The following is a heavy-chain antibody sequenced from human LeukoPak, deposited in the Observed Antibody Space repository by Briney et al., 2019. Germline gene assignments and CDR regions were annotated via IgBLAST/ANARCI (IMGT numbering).Heavy chain of an antibody. D-gene: IGHD2-15*01. Sequence: GGSLRLSCAASGFTFTAHAMHWVRQAPGKALEDVSTISTNGDTTYYADSVKGRFTISRDNSKNTLYLQMGSLRAEDMAVYYCARGRGVSSYDAMDVWGRGTTVTVSS. CDR3: ARGRGVSSYDAMDV. CDR1: GFTFTAHA. V-gene: IGHV3-64*02. J-gene: IGHJ6*02. CDR2: ISTNGDTT.